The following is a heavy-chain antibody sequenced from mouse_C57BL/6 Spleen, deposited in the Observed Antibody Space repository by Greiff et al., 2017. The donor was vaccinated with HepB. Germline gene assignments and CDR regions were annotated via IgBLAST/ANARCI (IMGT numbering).Heavy chain of an antibody. CDR1: GFTFSSYA. D-gene: IGHD2-2*01. CDR2: ISDGGSYT. V-gene: IGHV5-4*01. Sequence: DVKLVESGGGLVKPGGSLKLSCAASGFTFSSYAMSWVRQTPEKRLEWVATISDGGSYTYYPDNVKGRFTISRDNAKNNLYLQMSHLKSEDTAMYYCARDLAPVGYYFDYWGQGTTLTVSS. J-gene: IGHJ2*01. CDR3: ARDLAPVGYYFDY.